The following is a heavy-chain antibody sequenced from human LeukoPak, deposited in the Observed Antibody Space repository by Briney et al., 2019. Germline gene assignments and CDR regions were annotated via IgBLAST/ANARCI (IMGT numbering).Heavy chain of an antibody. D-gene: IGHD2-2*01. V-gene: IGHV4-34*01. J-gene: IGHJ5*02. CDR1: GGSFSGYY. CDR3: ARDYCSSTSCYWRRNWFDP. Sequence: SETLSLTCAVYGGSFSGYYWSWIRQPPGKGLEWIGEINHSGSTNYNPSLKNRVTISVDTSKNQFSLKLSSVTAADTAVYYCARDYCSSTSCYWRRNWFDPWGQGTLVTVSS. CDR2: INHSGST.